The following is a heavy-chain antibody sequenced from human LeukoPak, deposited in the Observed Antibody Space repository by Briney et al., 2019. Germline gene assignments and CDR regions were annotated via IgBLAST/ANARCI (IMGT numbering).Heavy chain of an antibody. D-gene: IGHD6-19*01. CDR3: ARDAGSGYFDY. V-gene: IGHV3-48*02. CDR2: ISSSSSTI. J-gene: IGHJ4*02. Sequence: GGSLRLSCAASGFTFGTYAMNWVRQAPGKGLEWVSYISSSSSTIYFPDSVKGRLTISRDNAKNSLYLQMNGLRDEDTAVYYCARDAGSGYFDYWGQGTLVTVSS. CDR1: GFTFGTYA.